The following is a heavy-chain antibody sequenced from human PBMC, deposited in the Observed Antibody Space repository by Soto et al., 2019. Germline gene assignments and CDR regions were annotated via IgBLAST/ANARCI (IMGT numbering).Heavy chain of an antibody. V-gene: IGHV4-30-2*01. CDR3: ARVPDY. J-gene: IGHJ4*02. CDR1: GGSISSGGYS. D-gene: IGHD2-2*01. Sequence: QLQLQESGSGLVKPSQTLSLTCAVSGGSISSGGYSWSWIRQPPGKGLEWIGYMYHSGSTYYNPSLKNGVTISKNRSKNQCCLKLSSVTAADKAVYCCARVPDYWGQGILVTVSS. CDR2: MYHSGST.